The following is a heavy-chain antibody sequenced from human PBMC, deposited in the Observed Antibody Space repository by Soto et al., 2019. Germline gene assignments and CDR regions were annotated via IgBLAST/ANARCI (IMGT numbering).Heavy chain of an antibody. D-gene: IGHD6-13*01. CDR1: GYTFTGYY. CDR3: AREAAAAGTLLPYYGMDV. V-gene: IGHV1-2*04. J-gene: IGHJ6*02. CDR2: INPNSGGT. Sequence: ASVKVSCKASGYTFTGYYMHWARQAPGQGLEWMGWINPNSGGTNYAQKFQGWVTMTRDTSISTAYMELSRLRSDDTAVYYCAREAAAAGTLLPYYGMDVWGQGTTVTVSS.